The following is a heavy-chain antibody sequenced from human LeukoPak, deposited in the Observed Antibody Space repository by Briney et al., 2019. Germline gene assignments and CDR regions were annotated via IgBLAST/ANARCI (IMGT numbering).Heavy chain of an antibody. J-gene: IGHJ6*02. CDR1: GFTFSSYA. CDR3: AKDHIVRVLGCMDV. CDR2: ISYDGSNK. V-gene: IGHV3-30-3*01. D-gene: IGHD5-12*01. Sequence: PGGSLRLSCAASGFTFSSYAMHWVRQAPGKGLEWVAVISYDGSNKYYADSVKGRFTISRDNSKNTLYLQMNSLRAEDTAVYYCAKDHIVRVLGCMDVWGQGTTVTVSS.